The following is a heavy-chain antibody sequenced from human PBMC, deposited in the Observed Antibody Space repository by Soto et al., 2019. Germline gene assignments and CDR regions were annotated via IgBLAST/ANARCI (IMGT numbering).Heavy chain of an antibody. V-gene: IGHV1-2*04. CDR2: INPNSGGT. Sequence: GASVKVSCKASGYTFTGYYMHWVRQAPGQGLEWMGWINPNSGGTNYAQKFQGWVTMTRDTSISTAYMELSRLRSGDTAVYHCAREGSSSWYLGVSPANLAKYNWFDPWGKGTLVTVSS. D-gene: IGHD6-13*01. J-gene: IGHJ5*02. CDR1: GYTFTGYY. CDR3: AREGSSSWYLGVSPANLAKYNWFDP.